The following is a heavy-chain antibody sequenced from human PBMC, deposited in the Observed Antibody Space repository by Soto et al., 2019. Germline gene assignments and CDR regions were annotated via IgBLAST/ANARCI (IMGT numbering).Heavy chain of an antibody. D-gene: IGHD6-6*01. CDR3: ARDDLEYSRPPEGMDV. J-gene: IGHJ6*02. CDR2: IIPIFGTA. V-gene: IGHV1-69*13. CDR1: GGTFSSYA. Sequence: ASVKVSCKASGGTFSSYAISWVRQAPGQGLEWMGGIIPIFGTAHYAQKFQGRVTITADESTSTAYMELSSLRSEDTAVYYCARDDLEYSRPPEGMDVWGQGTTVTVSS.